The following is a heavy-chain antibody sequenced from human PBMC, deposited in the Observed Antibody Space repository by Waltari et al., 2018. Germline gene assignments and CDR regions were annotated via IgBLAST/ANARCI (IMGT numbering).Heavy chain of an antibody. D-gene: IGHD3-3*01. V-gene: IGHV4-39*07. Sequence: QFQLQESGPGLVRPSETLSLACTVSGDSISRSSYYWAWIRQPPGKGLEWIGTIYSSGSTSYNPSLKSRVTISIDTSKNQFSLMLSSVTAAGTAVYYCAKRENFNFWRDAFDLWGQGTMVTVSS. CDR2: IYSSGST. J-gene: IGHJ3*01. CDR1: GDSISRSSYY. CDR3: AKRENFNFWRDAFDL.